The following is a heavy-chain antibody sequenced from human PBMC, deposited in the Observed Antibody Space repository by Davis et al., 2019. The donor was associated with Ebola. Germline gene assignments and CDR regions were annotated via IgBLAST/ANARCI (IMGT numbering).Heavy chain of an antibody. V-gene: IGHV4-34*01. J-gene: IGHJ4*02. CDR1: GGSFSGYY. CDR3: ARNLRIPSF. Sequence: MPSETLSLTCAVYGGSFSGYYWSWIRQPPGKGLEWIGEINQRGSTNYNPSLKSRVTISVDTSKNQFSLNLTSVTASDTAVYYCARNLRIPSFWGQGSQVTVSS. CDR2: INQRGST. D-gene: IGHD2-15*01.